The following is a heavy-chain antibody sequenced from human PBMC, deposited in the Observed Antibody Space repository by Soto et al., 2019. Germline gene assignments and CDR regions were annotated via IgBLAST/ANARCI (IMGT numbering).Heavy chain of an antibody. CDR1: GGSISSSNW. J-gene: IGHJ5*02. Sequence: QVQLQESGPGLVKPSGTLSLTCAVSGGSISSSNWWSWVRQPPGKGLEWIGEIYHSGSTNYNPSLKSRVTISVDKSKNQFSLKLSSVTAADTAVYYCASGYYASALPCSNWFDPWGQGTLVTVSS. CDR3: ASGYYASALPCSNWFDP. D-gene: IGHD3-3*01. CDR2: IYHSGST. V-gene: IGHV4-4*02.